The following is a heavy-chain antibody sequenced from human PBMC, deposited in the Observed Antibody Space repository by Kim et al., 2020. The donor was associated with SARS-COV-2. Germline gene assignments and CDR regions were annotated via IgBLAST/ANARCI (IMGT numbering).Heavy chain of an antibody. CDR3: ARGSSGYRATLDY. D-gene: IGHD2-2*02. J-gene: IGHJ4*02. Sequence: YNPALKNRVPISVAASTNQFSLKLSSLTAADTAVYYCARGSSGYRATLDYWGQGTLVTVSS. V-gene: IGHV4-59*09.